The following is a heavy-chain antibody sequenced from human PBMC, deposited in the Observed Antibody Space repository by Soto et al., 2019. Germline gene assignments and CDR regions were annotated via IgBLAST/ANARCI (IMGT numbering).Heavy chain of an antibody. CDR1: GYTFTNYA. V-gene: IGHV1-3*01. J-gene: IGHJ4*02. CDR2: INAGNGNT. CDR3: ARDMGFGLSDY. D-gene: IGHD3-10*01. Sequence: ASVKVSCKASGYTFTNYAIDWVRQAPGQRLEWMGWINAGNGNTKYSQKFLGRVTITRDTSASTAYMELSSLRSEDTAVSYCARDMGFGLSDYWGQGILVTVSS.